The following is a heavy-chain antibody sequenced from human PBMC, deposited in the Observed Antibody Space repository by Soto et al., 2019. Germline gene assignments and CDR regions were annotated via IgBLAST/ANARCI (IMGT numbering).Heavy chain of an antibody. J-gene: IGHJ5*02. V-gene: IGHV1-8*01. CDR2: MNPHSDT. Sequence: QVQLVQSGAEVKRPGASAKVSCKASGYTYTNLDINWVRQASGQGLEWMGWMNPHSDTGFAQKFQGRVTLTRDTPTSTVYMELTSLRFDDTAVYYCARYQIGEGFTAWGQGTPVTVSS. CDR1: GYTYTNLD. CDR3: ARYQIGEGFTA.